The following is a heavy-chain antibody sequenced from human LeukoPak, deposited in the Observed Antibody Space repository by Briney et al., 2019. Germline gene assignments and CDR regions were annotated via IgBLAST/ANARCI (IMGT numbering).Heavy chain of an antibody. D-gene: IGHD2-15*01. Sequence: GALRLSCTASGFTLSSYEMSWIRQAPGKGLEWVSSIDYSGGSTYYADSVKGRFTISRDNSKNTLYLQMNSLRAEDTAVYYCAKTMGGFDSWGQETLVTVS. V-gene: IGHV3-23*01. CDR1: GFTLSSYE. J-gene: IGHJ4*02. CDR2: IDYSGGST. CDR3: AKTMGGFDS.